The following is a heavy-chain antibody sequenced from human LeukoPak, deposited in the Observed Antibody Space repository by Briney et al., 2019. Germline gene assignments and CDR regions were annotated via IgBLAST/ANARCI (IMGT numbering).Heavy chain of an antibody. Sequence: GGSLRLSCAASGFTFSSYAMSWVRQAPGKGREWVSGISGSGGSTDYADSVKGRFTISRDNSKNTLYLQMNSLRAEDTAVYYCAKDKIVGAIFRFDYWGQGTLVTVSS. J-gene: IGHJ4*02. CDR3: AKDKIVGAIFRFDY. V-gene: IGHV3-23*01. CDR2: ISGSGGST. CDR1: GFTFSSYA. D-gene: IGHD1-26*01.